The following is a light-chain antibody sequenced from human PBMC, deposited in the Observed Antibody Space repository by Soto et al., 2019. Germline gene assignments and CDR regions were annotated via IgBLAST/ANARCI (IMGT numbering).Light chain of an antibody. Sequence: DIQMTQSPPTLSASVGDRVTITCRASQPISSWLAWYHQKPGKAPKLLIYDASTLESGVPSRFSGSGSGTEFTLTISSLQPEDFGIYYCQQYENYWTFGQGTKVEIK. J-gene: IGKJ1*01. V-gene: IGKV1-5*01. CDR3: QQYENYWT. CDR1: QPISSW. CDR2: DAS.